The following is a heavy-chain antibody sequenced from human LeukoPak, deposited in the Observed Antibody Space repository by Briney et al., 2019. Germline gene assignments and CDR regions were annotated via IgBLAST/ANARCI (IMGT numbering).Heavy chain of an antibody. CDR2: ITDSGGTI. Sequence: GGSLRLSCAASGFTFSSYSMNWVRQAPGKGLEWVSYITDSGGTIYYADSVKGRFTISRDNAQNSLYLQMNSLRAEDTAVYYCVRDHLWAFDYWGQGTLVTVSS. D-gene: IGHD2-21*01. CDR1: GFTFSSYS. J-gene: IGHJ4*02. CDR3: VRDHLWAFDY. V-gene: IGHV3-48*01.